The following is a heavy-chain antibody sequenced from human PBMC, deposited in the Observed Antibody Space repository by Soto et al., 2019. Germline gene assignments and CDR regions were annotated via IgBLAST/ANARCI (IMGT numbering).Heavy chain of an antibody. V-gene: IGHV2-5*02. CDR2: IYWDDDK. J-gene: IGHJ4*02. Sequence: QITLRESGPTLVQPTQTLTLTCTLSGVSLTTPVVGVGWIRQPPGKALEWLALIYWDDDKRFNPSLKSRLAITRDTSKNQVVMTMTDMAPVDTGIYYCAHRQRTVVVGAPFDLWGQGSQVTVSS. CDR3: AHRQRTVVVGAPFDL. CDR1: GVSLTTPVVG. D-gene: IGHD2-15*01.